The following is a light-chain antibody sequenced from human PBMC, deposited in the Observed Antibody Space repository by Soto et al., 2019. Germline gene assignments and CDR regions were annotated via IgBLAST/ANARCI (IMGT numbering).Light chain of an antibody. CDR3: QQSYSSPRFT. J-gene: IGKJ3*01. CDR2: ATS. CDR1: QSISGH. Sequence: DIQMTQSPSSLSASVGDRATITCRASQSISGHLNWYQHKPGKAPELLIYATSTLHIGVPSRFSGSGSGTDFSLTISSLQPEEFATYYCQQSYSSPRFTFGPGTKVDIK. V-gene: IGKV1-39*01.